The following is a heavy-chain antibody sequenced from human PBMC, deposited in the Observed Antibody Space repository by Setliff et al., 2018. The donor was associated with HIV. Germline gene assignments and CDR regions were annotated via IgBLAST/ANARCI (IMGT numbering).Heavy chain of an antibody. J-gene: IGHJ4*02. V-gene: IGHV3-7*01. CDR1: GMTFSSYW. D-gene: IGHD3-10*01. CDR2: IKPDGGDK. Sequence: LRLSCVASGMTFSSYWMSWVRQAPGKGLEWVANIKPDGGDKYSVDSVKGRFTISRDNSKNSLYLQMNSLRAEDTAVYYCARAGSHIMIFDSWGQGTLVTVSS. CDR3: ARAGSHIMIFDS.